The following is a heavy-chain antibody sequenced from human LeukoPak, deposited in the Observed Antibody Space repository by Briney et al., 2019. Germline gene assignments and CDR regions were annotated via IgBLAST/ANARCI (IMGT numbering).Heavy chain of an antibody. V-gene: IGHV1-18*01. CDR2: IRDYNGNT. Sequence: ASVKVSCKTSGYTFTNYGISWVRQAPGQGLEWMGWIRDYNGNTNYAQKFQGRVTMTTDASTRTAYMELRSLISDDTAVHYCARDLAATHYYDSSTSSDYWGQGTLVTVSS. CDR1: GYTFTNYG. CDR3: ARDLAATHYYDSSTSSDY. J-gene: IGHJ4*02. D-gene: IGHD3-22*01.